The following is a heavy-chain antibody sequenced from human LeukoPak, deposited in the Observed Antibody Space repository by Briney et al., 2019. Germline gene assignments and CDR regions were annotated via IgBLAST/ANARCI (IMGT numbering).Heavy chain of an antibody. CDR1: GYTLTELS. V-gene: IGHV1-24*01. J-gene: IGHJ4*02. D-gene: IGHD1-26*01. CDR3: ATARGGSYYGGNDY. Sequence: ASVKVSCKVSGYTLTELSMHWVRQAPGKGLEWMGGFDTEDGETIYAQKFQGSVTMTEDTSTDTAYMELSSLRSEDTAVYYCATARGGSYYGGNDYWGQGTLVTVSS. CDR2: FDTEDGET.